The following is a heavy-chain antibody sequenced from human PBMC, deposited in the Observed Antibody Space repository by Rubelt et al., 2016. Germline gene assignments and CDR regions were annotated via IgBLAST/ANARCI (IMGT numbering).Heavy chain of an antibody. CDR2: ISSNGGST. J-gene: IGHJ4*02. V-gene: IGHV3-64D*06. CDR1: GFTFSSYA. CDR3: VKEGYGSSGWYGDLDY. Sequence: EVQLVESGGGLVQPGGSLRLSCSASGFTFSSYAMHWVRQAPGKGLEYVSAISSNGGSTYYADSVTGRFTISRDNSKNTLYLHMRSLRAEDTAVYYCVKEGYGSSGWYGDLDYWGQGTLVTVSS. D-gene: IGHD6-19*01.